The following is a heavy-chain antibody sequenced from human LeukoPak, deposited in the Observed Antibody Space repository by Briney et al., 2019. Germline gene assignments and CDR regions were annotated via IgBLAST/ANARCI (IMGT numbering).Heavy chain of an antibody. J-gene: IGHJ4*02. D-gene: IGHD6-6*01. CDR2: MNPNSGNT. CDR1: GYTFTSYD. CDR3: ARGAQTFTLSSSPSFDY. V-gene: IGHV1-8*01. Sequence: ASVKVSCKASGYTFTSYDINWVRQATGQGLEWMGWMNPNSGNTGYAQKFQGRVTMTRNTSISTAYMELSSLRSEDTAVYYCARGAQTFTLSSSPSFDYWGQGTLVTVSS.